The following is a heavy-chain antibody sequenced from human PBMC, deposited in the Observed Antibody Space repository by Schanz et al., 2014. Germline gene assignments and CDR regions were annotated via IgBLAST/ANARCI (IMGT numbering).Heavy chain of an antibody. CDR1: GYTVSALA. V-gene: IGHV1-24*01. CDR3: ATNSPFRMVRGSNAFDA. CDR2: FDGEDGET. Sequence: QVQLLQSGSEVKKPGASVKVSCEISGYTVSALAMHWVRQAPGKGLEWLGGFDGEDGETIYAQKFQGRVTMTEDTSTETAYMELSGLRSGDTAVYYCATNSPFRMVRGSNAFDAWGQGTMVTVSS. D-gene: IGHD3-10*01. J-gene: IGHJ3*01.